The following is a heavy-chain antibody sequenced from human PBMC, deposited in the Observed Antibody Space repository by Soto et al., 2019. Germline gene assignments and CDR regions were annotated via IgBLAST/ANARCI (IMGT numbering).Heavy chain of an antibody. CDR2: ISLSGST. CDR1: VGSTSSGLYS. V-gene: IGHV4-30-2*01. Sequence: QLQLQESGSGLVKPSQTLSLTCAVSVGSTSSGLYSWSWLRQPPGKGLEWIGYISLSGSTYYNRSLKSLVTISVDTSKTQFSLSLSSVTAADPAVYYCARGGLLPDYWGQGTLVTVSS. CDR3: ARGGLLPDY. D-gene: IGHD6-19*01. J-gene: IGHJ4*02.